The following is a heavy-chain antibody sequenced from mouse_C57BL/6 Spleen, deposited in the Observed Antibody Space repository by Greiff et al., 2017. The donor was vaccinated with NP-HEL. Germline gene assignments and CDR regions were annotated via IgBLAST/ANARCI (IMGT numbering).Heavy chain of an antibody. CDR1: GYTFTSYW. CDR2: IDPSDSYT. Sequence: QVQLQQPGAELVMPGASVKLSCKASGYTFTSYWMHWVKQRPGQGLEWIGEIDPSDSYTNYNQKFKGKSTLTVDKSSSTAYMQLSSLTSEDSAVYDCARGAYGSSPYAMDYWGQGTSVTVSS. V-gene: IGHV1-69*01. J-gene: IGHJ4*01. CDR3: ARGAYGSSPYAMDY. D-gene: IGHD1-1*01.